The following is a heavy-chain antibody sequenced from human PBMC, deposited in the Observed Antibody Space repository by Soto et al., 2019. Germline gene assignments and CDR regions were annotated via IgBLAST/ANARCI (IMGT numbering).Heavy chain of an antibody. CDR3: ATLAVRWPYSYYGMDV. CDR2: IDSSDSYT. J-gene: IGHJ6*02. Sequence: PGESLKISCKGSGYSFTSYWISLARQMPGKGLEWVGRIDSSDSYTNYSPSFQGHVTISADKSISTAYLQWSNLKASDTAMYYCATLAVRWPYSYYGMDVWGQGTTVNVSS. V-gene: IGHV5-10-1*01. CDR1: GYSFTSYW. D-gene: IGHD3-16*02.